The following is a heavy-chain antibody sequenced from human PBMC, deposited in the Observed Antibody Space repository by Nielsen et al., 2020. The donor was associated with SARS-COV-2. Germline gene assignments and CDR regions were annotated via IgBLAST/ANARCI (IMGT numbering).Heavy chain of an antibody. V-gene: IGHV4-4*02. D-gene: IGHD7-27*01. J-gene: IGHJ4*02. Sequence: WIRQPPGKGLEWIGEIYHRGSTNYSPSLKTRVTISVDKSKNQFSLELRSVTAADTAVYYCARDCSCGLGSSPSYYFDYWGQGTLVTVSS. CDR2: IYHRGST. CDR3: ARDCSCGLGSSPSYYFDY.